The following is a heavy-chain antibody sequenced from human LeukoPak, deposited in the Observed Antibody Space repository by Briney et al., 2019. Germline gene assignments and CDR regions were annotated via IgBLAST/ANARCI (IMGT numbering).Heavy chain of an antibody. Sequence: PSETLSLTCTVSGGSISSYYWSWIRQPPGKGLEWIGYIYYSGSTNYNPSLKSRVTISVDTSKNQFPLKLSSVTAADTAVYYCARLAAAGTGWFDPWGQGTLVTVSS. CDR2: IYYSGST. J-gene: IGHJ5*02. D-gene: IGHD6-13*01. CDR1: GGSISSYY. CDR3: ARLAAAGTGWFDP. V-gene: IGHV4-59*08.